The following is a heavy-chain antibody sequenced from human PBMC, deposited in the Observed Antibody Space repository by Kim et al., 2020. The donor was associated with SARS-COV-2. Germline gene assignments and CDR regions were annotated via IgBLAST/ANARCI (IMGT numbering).Heavy chain of an antibody. V-gene: IGHV4-39*01. D-gene: IGHD4-17*01. CDR3: ARHAPGDDYRDYWSWFDR. CDR2: IHYSGIY. CDR1: GGSISSSNYY. Sequence: SETLSLTCTVSGGSISSSNYYWGWIRQPPGKGLEWTGTIHYSGIYHSNPSLKSRVTISVDTSKSQFSLNLSSMTAADTAVYYCARHAPGDDYRDYWSWFDRGGQGTLPTVSA. J-gene: IGHJ5*02.